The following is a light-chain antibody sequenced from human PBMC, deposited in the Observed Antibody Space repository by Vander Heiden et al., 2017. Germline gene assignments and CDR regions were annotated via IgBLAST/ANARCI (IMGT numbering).Light chain of an antibody. CDR3: QQYYTIPYT. Sequence: DIVMTQSPDPLAVSLGERATINCKSSQSVLYRSNNNNYLAWYQQKPGQAPKLLIYWASTRESGVPDRFSGSGSGTDFTLTISSLQAEDVAVYYCQQYYTIPYTFGQGTKLEIK. CDR2: WAS. CDR1: QSVLYRSNNNNY. J-gene: IGKJ2*01. V-gene: IGKV4-1*01.